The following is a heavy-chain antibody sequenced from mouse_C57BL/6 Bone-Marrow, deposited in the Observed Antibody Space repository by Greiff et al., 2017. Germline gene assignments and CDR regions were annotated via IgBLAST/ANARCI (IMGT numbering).Heavy chain of an antibody. V-gene: IGHV1-63*01. CDR1: GYTFTNYW. Sequence: QVHVKQSGAELVRPGTSVKMSCKASGYTFTNYWIGWAKQRPGHGLEWIGDIYPGGGYTNYNEKFKGKATLTADKSSSTAYMQFSSLTSEDSAIYYCARDADGYLYFDVWGTGTTVTVSS. J-gene: IGHJ1*03. CDR2: IYPGGGYT. CDR3: ARDADGYLYFDV. D-gene: IGHD2-3*01.